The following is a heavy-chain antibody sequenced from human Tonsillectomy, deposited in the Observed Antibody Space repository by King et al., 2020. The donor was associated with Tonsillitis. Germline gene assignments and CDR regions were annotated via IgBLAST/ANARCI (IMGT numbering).Heavy chain of an antibody. V-gene: IGHV3-30-3*01. CDR3: AREPGY. Sequence: VQLVESGGGVVQPGRSLRLSCAASGFTFSIFAMHWVRQAPGKGLEWVAVVSYDGANKYYADSVKGRFTVSRDNSKNTVYLQMNSLRAEDTAVYYCAREPGYWGQGTLVTVSS. CDR2: VSYDGANK. J-gene: IGHJ4*02. CDR1: GFTFSIFA.